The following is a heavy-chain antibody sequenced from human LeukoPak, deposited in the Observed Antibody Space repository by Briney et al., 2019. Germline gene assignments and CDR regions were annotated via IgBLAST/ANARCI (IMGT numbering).Heavy chain of an antibody. V-gene: IGHV4-59*01. J-gene: IGHJ4*02. Sequence: PSETLSLTCTVSGGSISGYYWSWIRQPPGKGLEWIGYIYYSGNTNYNPSLKSRVTISVDTSNNQFSLKLGSVTAADTAVYYCARNFGSSWYYFDYWGQGTLVTVSS. CDR3: ARNFGSSWYYFDY. CDR1: GGSISGYY. CDR2: IYYSGNT. D-gene: IGHD6-13*01.